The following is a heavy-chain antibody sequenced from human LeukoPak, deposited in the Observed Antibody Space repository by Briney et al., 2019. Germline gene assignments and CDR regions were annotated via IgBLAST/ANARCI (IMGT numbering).Heavy chain of an antibody. V-gene: IGHV1-8*01. CDR1: GYTFTSYD. D-gene: IGHD3-22*01. CDR3: AREYYYDSSGSDAFDI. Sequence: GASVQVSCKASGYTFTSYDINWVRQATGQGLEWMGWMNPNSGNTAYAQKFQGRVTMTRNTSVSTAYMELSSLRPEDTAVYYCAREYYYDSSGSDAFDIWGQGTMVTVSS. CDR2: MNPNSGNT. J-gene: IGHJ3*02.